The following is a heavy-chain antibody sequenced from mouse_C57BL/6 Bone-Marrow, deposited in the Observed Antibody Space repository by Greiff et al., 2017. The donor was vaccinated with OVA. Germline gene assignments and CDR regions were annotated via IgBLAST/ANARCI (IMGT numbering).Heavy chain of an antibody. CDR1: GYTFTSYW. J-gene: IGHJ2*01. V-gene: IGHV1-50*01. CDR2: IDPSDSYT. Sequence: QVQLKQPGAELVKPGASVKLSCKASGYTFTSYWMQWVKQRPGQGLEWIGEIDPSDSYTNYNQKFKGKATLTVDTSSSTAYMQLSSLTSEDSAVYYCARWGLRYSYYFDYWGQGTTLTVSS. D-gene: IGHD1-1*01. CDR3: ARWGLRYSYYFDY.